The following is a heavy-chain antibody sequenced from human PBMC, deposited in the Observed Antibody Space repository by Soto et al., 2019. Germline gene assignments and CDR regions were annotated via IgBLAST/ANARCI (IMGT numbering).Heavy chain of an antibody. Sequence: QVQLVQSGAEVKKPGASVKVSCKASGYTFVSNGISWVRQAPGQGLEWMGWISGYNGNTKYAQKLQGRVTMTTDTSTSTAYMQLRSLRSDDTAVDYCARDLGAQIFDYWGQGTLVTVSS. V-gene: IGHV1-18*01. CDR2: ISGYNGNT. J-gene: IGHJ4*02. CDR3: ARDLGAQIFDY. CDR1: GYTFVSNG. D-gene: IGHD1-26*01.